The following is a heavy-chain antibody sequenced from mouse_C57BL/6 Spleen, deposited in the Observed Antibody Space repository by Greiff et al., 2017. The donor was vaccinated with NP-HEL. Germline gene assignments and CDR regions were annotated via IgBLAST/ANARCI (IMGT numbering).Heavy chain of an antibody. CDR2: ISSGGDYI. V-gene: IGHV5-9-1*02. D-gene: IGHD1-1*01. CDR1: GFTFSSYA. Sequence: EVQVVESGEGLVKPGGSLKLSCAASGFTFSSYAMSWVRQTPEKRLEWVAYISSGGDYIYYADTVKGRFTISRDNARNTLYLQMSSLKSEDTAMYYCTRPHYYGSSYEDYAMDYWGQGTSVTVSS. CDR3: TRPHYYGSSYEDYAMDY. J-gene: IGHJ4*01.